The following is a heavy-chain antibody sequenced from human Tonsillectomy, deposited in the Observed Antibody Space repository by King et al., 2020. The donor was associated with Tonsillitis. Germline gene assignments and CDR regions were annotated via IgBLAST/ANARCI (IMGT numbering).Heavy chain of an antibody. CDR1: GFDFEDYA. Sequence: VQLVESGGGLVQPGRSLRLSCAASGFDFEDYAMYWVRQTPGKGLEWVSGIRWNSGRIDYVDSVKGRFTISRDNARNSLYLQMNSLRPEDTAMYFCAKDVGLDIILPDWSNVVIAFWGPGTMVTASS. CDR3: AKDVGLDIILPDWSNVVIAF. V-gene: IGHV3-9*01. D-gene: IGHD2/OR15-2a*01. CDR2: IRWNSGRI. J-gene: IGHJ3*01.